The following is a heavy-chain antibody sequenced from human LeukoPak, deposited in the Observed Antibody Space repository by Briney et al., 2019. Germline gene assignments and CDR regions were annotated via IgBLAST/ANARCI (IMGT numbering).Heavy chain of an antibody. D-gene: IGHD2-15*01. V-gene: IGHV3-11*01. CDR3: ARFSSWHFDY. CDR1: GFTFSDYY. CDR2: ISSSGSAI. J-gene: IGHJ4*02. Sequence: GGSLRLSCAASGFTFSDYYMSWIRQAPGKGLKWVSYISSSGSAIYYADSVKGRLTISRDNTKNSLYLQMNSLRAEDTAVYYCARFSSWHFDYWGQGTLVTVSS.